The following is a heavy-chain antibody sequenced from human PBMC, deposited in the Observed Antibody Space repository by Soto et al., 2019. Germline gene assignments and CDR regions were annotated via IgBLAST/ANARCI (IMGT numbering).Heavy chain of an antibody. V-gene: IGHV4-59*01. J-gene: IGHJ3*02. CDR2: IYYSGST. CDR3: ARAVTTSFPAFDI. Sequence: SETLSLTCTVSGCSISSYYWSWIRQPPGKGLEWIGYIYYSGSTNYNPSLKSRVTISVDTSKNQFSLKLSSVTAADTAVYYCARAVTTSFPAFDIWGQGTMVTVSS. D-gene: IGHD4-4*01. CDR1: GCSISSYY.